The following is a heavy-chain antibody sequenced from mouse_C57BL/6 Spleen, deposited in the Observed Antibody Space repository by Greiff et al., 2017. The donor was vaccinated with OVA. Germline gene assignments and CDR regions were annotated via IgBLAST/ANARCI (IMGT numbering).Heavy chain of an antibody. CDR1: GYSITSDY. V-gene: IGHV3-8*01. Sequence: EVKLVESGPGLAKPSQTLSLTCSVTGYSITSDYWNWIRKFPGNKLEYMGYISYSGSTYYNPSLKSRISITRDTSKNQYYLQLNSVTTEDTATYYCARYQGHYYGSTYYFDYWGQGTTLTVSS. CDR3: ARYQGHYYGSTYYFDY. J-gene: IGHJ2*01. CDR2: ISYSGST. D-gene: IGHD1-1*01.